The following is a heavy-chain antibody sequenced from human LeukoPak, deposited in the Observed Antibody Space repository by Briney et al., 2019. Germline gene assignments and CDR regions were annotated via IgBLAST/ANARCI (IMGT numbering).Heavy chain of an antibody. D-gene: IGHD6-6*01. J-gene: IGHJ4*02. CDR1: GFIFSTYA. CDR2: ISYDGSHK. CDR3: ARGGSIAARLFDY. Sequence: GGSLRLSCAASGFIFSTYAMHWVRQAPGKGLEWVALISYDGSHKNYADSVKGRFTISRDNSKNTLYLQMNSLRAEDTAVYYCARGGSIAARLFDYWGQGTLVTVSS. V-gene: IGHV3-30*04.